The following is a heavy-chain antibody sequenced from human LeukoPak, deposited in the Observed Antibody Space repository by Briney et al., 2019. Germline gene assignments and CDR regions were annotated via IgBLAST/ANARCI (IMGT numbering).Heavy chain of an antibody. CDR2: ITGSSDIT. CDR3: AKKIPGTYPFDY. J-gene: IGHJ4*02. V-gene: IGHV3-23*01. D-gene: IGHD1-26*01. CDR1: GFTFSSYV. Sequence: GASLRLSCEAPGFTFSSYVMAWVRQAPEKGLEWVAGITGSSDITDYADSVKGRFTISRDNSKNTLYLQMNSLMAVDTAIYYCAKKIPGTYPFDYWGRGTLVTVSS.